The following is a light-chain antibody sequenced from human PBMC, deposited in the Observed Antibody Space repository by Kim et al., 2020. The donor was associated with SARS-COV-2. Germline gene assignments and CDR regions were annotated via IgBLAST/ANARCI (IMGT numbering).Light chain of an antibody. V-gene: IGKV1-16*01. CDR1: QGIRNS. Sequence: DIQMTQSPFSLSASVGDTFTITCRASQGIRNSLDWFQQKPGRAPKSLIYAASSLQSGVPSRFSGSGSGTDFTLTISSLQPEDIASYYCQQYNSYPRTFGQGSKVDIK. J-gene: IGKJ1*01. CDR2: AAS. CDR3: QQYNSYPRT.